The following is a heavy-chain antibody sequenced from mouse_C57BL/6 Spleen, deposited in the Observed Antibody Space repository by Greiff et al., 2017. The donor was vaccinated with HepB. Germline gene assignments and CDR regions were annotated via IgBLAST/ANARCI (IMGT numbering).Heavy chain of an antibody. CDR1: GYTFTSYW. V-gene: IGHV1-64*01. D-gene: IGHD2-4*01. J-gene: IGHJ3*01. CDR2: IHPNSGST. CDR3: ASPYDYDEGGFAY. Sequence: VQLQQSGAELVKPGASVKLSCKASGYTFTSYWMHWVKQRPGQGLEWIGMIHPNSGSTNYNEKFKSKATLTVDKSSSTAYMQLSSLTSEDSAVYYCASPYDYDEGGFAYWGQGTLVTVSA.